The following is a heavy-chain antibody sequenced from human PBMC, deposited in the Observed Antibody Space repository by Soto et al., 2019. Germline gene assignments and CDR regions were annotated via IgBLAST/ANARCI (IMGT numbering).Heavy chain of an antibody. CDR1: GFTFTSSA. D-gene: IGHD3-22*01. J-gene: IGHJ4*02. CDR3: AADLSHYYDSSGPFDY. Sequence: GASVKVSCKASGFTFTSSAMQWVRQARGQRLEWIGWIVVGSGNTNYAQKFQERVTITRDMSTSTAYMELSSLRSEDTAVYYCAADLSHYYDSSGPFDYWGQGTLVTVSS. CDR2: IVVGSGNT. V-gene: IGHV1-58*02.